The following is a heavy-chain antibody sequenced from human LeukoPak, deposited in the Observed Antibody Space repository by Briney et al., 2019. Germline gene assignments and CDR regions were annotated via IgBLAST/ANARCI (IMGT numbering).Heavy chain of an antibody. CDR3: ARDGLALRIGITGTNWFDP. Sequence: ASVKVSCKASGYTFTSYGISWVRQAPGQGLEWMGWISAYNGNTNYAQKLQGRVTMTTDTSTSTAYMELSSLRSEDTAVYYCARDGLALRIGITGTNWFDPWGQGTLVTVSS. CDR1: GYTFTSYG. D-gene: IGHD1-7*01. CDR2: ISAYNGNT. V-gene: IGHV1-18*01. J-gene: IGHJ5*02.